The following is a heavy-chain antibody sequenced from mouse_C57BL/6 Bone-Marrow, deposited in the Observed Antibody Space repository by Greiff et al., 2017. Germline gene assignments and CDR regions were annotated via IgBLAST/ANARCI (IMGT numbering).Heavy chain of an antibody. V-gene: IGHV1-85*01. D-gene: IGHD1-1*01. J-gene: IGHJ1*03. CDR3: ARLEFDGSSEDWCFDG. Sequence: QVQLQQSGPELVKPGASVKLSCKASGYTFTSYDINWVKQRPGQGLEWIGWIYPRDGSTKYNEKFKGKATLTVDTSSSTAYMELHSLTSEDSAVYFCARLEFDGSSEDWCFDGWGTGTTVTVSS. CDR2: IYPRDGST. CDR1: GYTFTSYD.